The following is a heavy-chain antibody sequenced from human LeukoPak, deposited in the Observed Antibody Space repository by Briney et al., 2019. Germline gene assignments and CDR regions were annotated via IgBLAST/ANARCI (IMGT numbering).Heavy chain of an antibody. CDR3: ATYDSWSGYNIAY. Sequence: GGSLRLSCVVSGFTLSSRWMMWVRQAPGKGLEWMTNINRDGSEKNYVDSVKGRFTITRDNAENSLYLQMNSLKVEDTAIYYCATYDSWSGYNIAYWGQGTLVTISS. J-gene: IGHJ4*02. D-gene: IGHD3-3*01. V-gene: IGHV3-7*03. CDR2: INRDGSEK. CDR1: GFTLSSRW.